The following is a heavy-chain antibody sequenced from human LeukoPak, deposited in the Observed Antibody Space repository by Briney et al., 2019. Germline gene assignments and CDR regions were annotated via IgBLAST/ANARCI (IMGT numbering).Heavy chain of an antibody. D-gene: IGHD6-13*01. CDR3: ARDRGSSSWFDP. V-gene: IGHV4-59*01. CDR1: GGSISSYY. CDR2: IYYSGST. J-gene: IGHJ5*02. Sequence: PSETLSLTCTVSGGSISSYYWSWIRQPPGKGLEWIGYIYYSGSTNYNPSLKSRVTISVDTSKNQFSLKLSSVTAADTAVYYCARDRGSSSWFDPWGQGTLVTVSS.